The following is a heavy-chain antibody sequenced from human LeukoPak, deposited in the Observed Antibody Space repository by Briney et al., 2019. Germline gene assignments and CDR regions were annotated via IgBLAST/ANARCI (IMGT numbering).Heavy chain of an antibody. CDR2: ISSSGST. D-gene: IGHD3-16*01. V-gene: IGHV4-61*02. CDR3: ARGGPYYYYMDV. CDR1: GDSISSGDYY. J-gene: IGHJ6*03. Sequence: SQTLSLTCTVSGDSISSGDYYWSWLRQPAGKGLEWIGRISSSGSTNYNPSLKSRVTISVDTSKNQFSLKLSSVTAADTAVYYCARGGPYYYYMDVWGKGTTVTVSS.